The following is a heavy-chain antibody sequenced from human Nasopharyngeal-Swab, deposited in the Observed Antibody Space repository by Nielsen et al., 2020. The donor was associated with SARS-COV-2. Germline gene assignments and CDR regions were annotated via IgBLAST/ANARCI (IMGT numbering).Heavy chain of an antibody. D-gene: IGHD3-10*01. Sequence: GGSLRLSCAASGIFVSGNYMAWIRQAPGKGLEWVSYISTSGTTTDSADSVKGRFTISRDNANNLLYLQMSSLRGEDTAVYFCAREKGYQVLLDYYYHGLDVWGHGTAVTVSS. V-gene: IGHV3-11*01. CDR2: ISTSGTTT. CDR1: GIFVSGNY. CDR3: AREKGYQVLLDYYYHGLDV. J-gene: IGHJ6*02.